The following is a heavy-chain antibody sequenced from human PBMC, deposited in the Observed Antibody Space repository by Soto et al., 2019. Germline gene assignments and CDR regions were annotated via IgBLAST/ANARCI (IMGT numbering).Heavy chain of an antibody. Sequence: QVHLQQWGAGLLKPSETLSLTCAVYGGSFSGYYWSWIRQPPGKGLEWIGEINQSGSTNYNPSLKSRVTISVDTSKNQFSLKLSSVTAADTAVYYCARTYSSSWSPFEYWGQGTLVTVSS. CDR2: INQSGST. CDR1: GGSFSGYY. CDR3: ARTYSSSWSPFEY. J-gene: IGHJ4*02. V-gene: IGHV4-34*01. D-gene: IGHD6-13*01.